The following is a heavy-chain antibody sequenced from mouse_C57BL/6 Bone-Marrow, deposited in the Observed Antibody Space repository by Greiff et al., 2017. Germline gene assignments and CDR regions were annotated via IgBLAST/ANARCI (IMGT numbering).Heavy chain of an antibody. CDR3: ARMAVYSKNAMDD. J-gene: IGHJ4*01. D-gene: IGHD2-5*01. Sequence: QVTLKESGPGILQPSQTLSLTCSFSGFSLSTFGMGVGWLRQPSGKGLEWLAHTWWDDDKYYHPALKSRLTTSKDTSKNQVFLTIANVDTADSATYYCARMAVYSKNAMDDWGQGTSVTVSS. V-gene: IGHV8-8*01. CDR2: TWWDDDK. CDR1: GFSLSTFGMG.